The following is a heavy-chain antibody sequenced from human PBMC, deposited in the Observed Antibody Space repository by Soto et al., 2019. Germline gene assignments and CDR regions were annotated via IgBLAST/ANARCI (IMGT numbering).Heavy chain of an antibody. CDR2: IRNAGFTQ. J-gene: IGHJ4*02. V-gene: IGHV3-33*01. Sequence: QVHLVESGGGVVQPGRSLRLSCEASGLAFSTQGMHWVHQAPDKGLEWVAGIRNAGFTQHYADSVKGRFTISRDKSRSTLYLQMNSLGAEDTAVYNCARTPSGLDIASMGDWGRGTLVTVSS. D-gene: IGHD5-12*01. CDR3: ARTPSGLDIASMGD. CDR1: GLAFSTQG.